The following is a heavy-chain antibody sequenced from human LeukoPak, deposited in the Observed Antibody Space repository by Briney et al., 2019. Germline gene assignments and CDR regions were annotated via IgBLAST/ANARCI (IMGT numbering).Heavy chain of an antibody. J-gene: IGHJ4*02. CDR3: TRGSYYDSSGYSGVRLFDY. Sequence: APVKVSCKAFGHTITDYYIHWVRQAPGHRLECMGWINPNSGGTNCAQKFQGRVTMTSDTSISTAYMELSRLRSDDTALYYCTRGSYYDSSGYSGVRLFDYWGQGTPVTVPS. CDR2: INPNSGGT. CDR1: GHTITDYY. V-gene: IGHV1-2*02. D-gene: IGHD3-22*01.